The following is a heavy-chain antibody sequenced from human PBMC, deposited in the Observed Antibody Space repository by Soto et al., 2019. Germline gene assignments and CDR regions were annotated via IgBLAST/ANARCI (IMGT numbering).Heavy chain of an antibody. V-gene: IGHV1-18*01. CDR3: AKEGRGLAAADNWFVP. J-gene: IGHJ5*02. Sequence: QVQLVQSGAEVKKPGASVKVSCKASGYTFISYGISWVRQAPGQGLEWMGWISAYSGDTIYAQKFQGRVTLTTDTSTSTGYMELRSLRSDDTAVYFCAKEGRGLAAADNWFVPWGQGTLVIVSS. CDR2: ISAYSGDT. CDR1: GYTFISYG. D-gene: IGHD6-25*01.